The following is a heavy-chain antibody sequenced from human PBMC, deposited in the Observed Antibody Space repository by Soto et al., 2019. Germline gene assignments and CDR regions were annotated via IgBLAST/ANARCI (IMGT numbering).Heavy chain of an antibody. J-gene: IGHJ6*03. V-gene: IGHV4-59*08. CDR2: VHYSGST. D-gene: IGHD2-2*01. CDR1: GGSISGYS. CDR3: ARAETPFDKYCSSTSCYYYYMDV. Sequence: QVQLQESGPGLVKPSETLSLTCTVSGGSISGYSWSWIRQSPGKGLEWIGYVHYSGSTNYNPSLKSRVTITVDTSKNQSSLKLSSVTAADTAVYYCARAETPFDKYCSSTSCYYYYMDVWGKGTTVTVSS.